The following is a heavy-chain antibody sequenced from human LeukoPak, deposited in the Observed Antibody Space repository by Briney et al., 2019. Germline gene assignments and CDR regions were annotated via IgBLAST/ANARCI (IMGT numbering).Heavy chain of an antibody. V-gene: IGHV3-48*01. CDR2: ISRGSRTI. J-gene: IGHJ4*02. CDR1: GFTFSDYS. Sequence: GGSLRLSCAASGFTFSDYSMNWVRQAPGKGLEWLSNISRGSRTIYYADSVKGRFTISRDNAKNSLYLQMNSLRAEDTAVYYCARNSYSSSRNDYWGQGTLVTVSS. D-gene: IGHD6-13*01. CDR3: ARNSYSSSRNDY.